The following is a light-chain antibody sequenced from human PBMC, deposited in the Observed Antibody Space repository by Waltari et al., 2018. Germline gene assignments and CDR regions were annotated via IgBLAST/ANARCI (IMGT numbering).Light chain of an antibody. V-gene: IGKV4-1*01. CDR3: QQYYSTPLT. CDR2: WAS. J-gene: IGKJ4*01. CDR1: QRVLYSSHNKDY. Sequence: DIVMTQSPDSLAVSLGERANINCKSSQRVLYSSHNKDYLAWYQQKPGQPPKLLIYWASTRESGVPDRFSGSGSGTDFTLTISSLQAEDVAVYYCQQYYSTPLTFGGGTKVEIK.